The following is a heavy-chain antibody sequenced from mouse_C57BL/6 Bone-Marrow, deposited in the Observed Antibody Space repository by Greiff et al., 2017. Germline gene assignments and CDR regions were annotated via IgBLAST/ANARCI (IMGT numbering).Heavy chain of an antibody. CDR3: ARRSYYGAMDY. CDR1: GYAFRSYW. D-gene: IGHD1-1*01. V-gene: IGHV1-80*01. J-gene: IGHJ4*01. CDR2: IYPGDGDT. Sequence: QVQLQQSGAELVKPGASVKISCKASGYAFRSYWMNWVKQRPGKGLEWIGQIYPGDGDTNYNGKFKGKATLTADKSSSTAYMQLSSLTSEDSAVYFCARRSYYGAMDYWGQGTSVTVSS.